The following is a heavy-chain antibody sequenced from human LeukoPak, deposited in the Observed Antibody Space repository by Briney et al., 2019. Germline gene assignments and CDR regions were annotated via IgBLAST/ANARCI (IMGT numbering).Heavy chain of an antibody. CDR1: GGSIGSSSYY. V-gene: IGHV4-39*01. Sequence: SETLSLTCTVSGGSIGSSSYYWGWIRQPPGKGLEWIGSIYYSGSTYYNPSLKSRVTISVDTSKNQFSLKLSSVTAADTAVYYCARPHYDILTGYYLIDYWGQGTLVTVSS. CDR2: IYYSGST. D-gene: IGHD3-9*01. J-gene: IGHJ4*02. CDR3: ARPHYDILTGYYLIDY.